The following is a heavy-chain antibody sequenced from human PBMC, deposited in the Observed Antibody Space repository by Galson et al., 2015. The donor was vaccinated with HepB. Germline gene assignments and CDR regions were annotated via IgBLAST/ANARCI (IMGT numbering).Heavy chain of an antibody. V-gene: IGHV4-59*01. CDR2: IYYSGST. Sequence: ETLSLTCSVSGGSLTYSYWTWIRQTPGKGLEWIGYIYYSGSTHYNPSLKSRVTISVDTSRNEFSLKLDSVTAADTAVYYCAKMGSWDSGWYFAHWGQGTLVTVSS. J-gene: IGHJ4*02. D-gene: IGHD5-12*01. CDR1: GGSLTYSY. CDR3: AKMGSWDSGWYFAH.